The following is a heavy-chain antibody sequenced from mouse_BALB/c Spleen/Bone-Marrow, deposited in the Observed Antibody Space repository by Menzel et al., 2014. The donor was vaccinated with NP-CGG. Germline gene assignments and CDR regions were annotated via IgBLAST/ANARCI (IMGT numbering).Heavy chain of an antibody. CDR3: ARDCGSSYYYAMDY. Sequence: VQLQQSGAELVKPGASVKLSCTASGFNIKDTYMHWVKQRPEQGLEWIGRVDPANGNTKYDPKFQGKATITADTSSNTAYLQLSSLTSEDTAVYYCARDCGSSYYYAMDYWGQGTSVTVSS. CDR2: VDPANGNT. D-gene: IGHD1-1*01. J-gene: IGHJ4*01. CDR1: GFNIKDTY. V-gene: IGHV14-3*02.